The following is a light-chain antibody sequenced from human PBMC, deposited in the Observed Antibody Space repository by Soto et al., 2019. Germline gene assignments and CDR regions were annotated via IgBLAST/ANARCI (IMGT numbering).Light chain of an antibody. J-gene: IGLJ1*01. Sequence: QSDLTQPPSASGSPGQSVTLSCTGTSSDVGDYDYVSWYQQHPGKAPRLLIFDVNKRPSGVPSRFSGSKSGNTASLTVSGLQAEDEADYYCSSYAGSNIGVFGTGTKLTVL. CDR3: SSYAGSNIGV. CDR1: SSDVGDYDY. V-gene: IGLV2-8*01. CDR2: DVN.